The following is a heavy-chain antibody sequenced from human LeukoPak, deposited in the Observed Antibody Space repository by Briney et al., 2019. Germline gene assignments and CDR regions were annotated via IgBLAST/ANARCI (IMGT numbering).Heavy chain of an antibody. CDR1: GFTVSSNY. J-gene: IGHJ4*02. Sequence: PGGSLRLSCAASGFTVSSNYMSWVRQAPGKGLQWVSVIYSGGSTYYADSVKGRFTISRDNSKNTLYLQMNSLRAEDTAVYYCASLRFSEWHPFDYWGQGTLVTVSS. CDR2: IYSGGST. CDR3: ASLRFSEWHPFDY. V-gene: IGHV3-53*01. D-gene: IGHD3-3*01.